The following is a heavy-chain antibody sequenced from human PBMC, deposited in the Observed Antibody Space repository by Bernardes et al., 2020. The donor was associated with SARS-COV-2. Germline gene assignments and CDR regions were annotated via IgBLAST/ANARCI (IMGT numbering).Heavy chain of an antibody. V-gene: IGHV3-23*01. Sequence: SLRLSCAASGFTFSSYAMSWVRQAPGKGLEWVSAISGSGGSTYYADSVKGRFTISRDNSKNTLYLQMNSLRAEDTAVYYCAKYFLPIVVVPAAISDYWGQGTLVTVSS. CDR3: AKYFLPIVVVPAAISDY. CDR2: ISGSGGST. CDR1: GFTFSSYA. D-gene: IGHD2-2*02. J-gene: IGHJ4*02.